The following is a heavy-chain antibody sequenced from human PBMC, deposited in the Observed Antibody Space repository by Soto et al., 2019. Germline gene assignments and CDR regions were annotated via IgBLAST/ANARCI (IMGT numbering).Heavy chain of an antibody. J-gene: IGHJ6*02. D-gene: IGHD2-21*02. CDR2: ISYDGSNK. CDR1: GFTFSSYA. CDR3: ARAYCGGDCYDYYYYYGMDV. Sequence: QVQLVESGGGVVQPGRSLRLSCAASGFTFSSYAMHWVRQAPGKGLEWVAVISYDGSNKYYADSVKGRFTISRDNSKNTLYLQMNSLRAEDTAVYYCARAYCGGDCYDYYYYYGMDVWGQGTTVTVSS. V-gene: IGHV3-30-3*01.